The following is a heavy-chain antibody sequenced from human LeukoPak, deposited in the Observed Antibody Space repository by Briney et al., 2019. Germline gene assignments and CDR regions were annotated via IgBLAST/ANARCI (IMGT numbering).Heavy chain of an antibody. Sequence: GGSLRLSCAASGFTFSSYAMHWVRQAPGKGLEWVAVISYDGSNKYYADSVKGRFTISRDNSKNTLYLQMNSLRAEDAAVYYCAREGVGITMIVVVITTGGFDYWGQGTLVTVSS. CDR1: GFTFSSYA. CDR3: AREGVGITMIVVVITTGGFDY. CDR2: ISYDGSNK. J-gene: IGHJ4*02. V-gene: IGHV3-30*04. D-gene: IGHD3-22*01.